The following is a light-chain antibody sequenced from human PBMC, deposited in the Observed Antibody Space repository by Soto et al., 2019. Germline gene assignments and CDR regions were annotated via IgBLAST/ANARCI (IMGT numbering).Light chain of an antibody. CDR1: QTISSY. Sequence: DIQMTQSPSSLSASVGDRVTITCRASQTISSYLNWYQQKPGKAPNLLIYAASSRLTGVPSRFRGSESGTDFTLTIISLQAEDFATYYCQQGYITPWTFGQGTRVEF. J-gene: IGKJ1*01. V-gene: IGKV1-39*01. CDR3: QQGYITPWT. CDR2: AAS.